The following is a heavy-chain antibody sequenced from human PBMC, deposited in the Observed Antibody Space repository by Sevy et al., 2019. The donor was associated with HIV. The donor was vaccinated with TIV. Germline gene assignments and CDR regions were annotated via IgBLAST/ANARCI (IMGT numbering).Heavy chain of an antibody. D-gene: IGHD6-13*01. V-gene: IGHV4-59*01. CDR1: GGSISSYY. CDR3: ARESGSSSRYFDY. CDR2: IYYSGST. J-gene: IGHJ4*02. Sequence: SETLSLTCTVSGGSISSYYWSWIRQPPGKGLEWIGYIYYSGSTNYNPSLKSRVTISVDTSKNQFSLTLSSVTAADTALYYCARESGSSSRYFDYWGQGTLVTVSS.